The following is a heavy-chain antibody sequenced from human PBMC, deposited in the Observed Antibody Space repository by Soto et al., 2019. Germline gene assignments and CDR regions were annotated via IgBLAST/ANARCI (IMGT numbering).Heavy chain of an antibody. Sequence: SVKVSCKASGYTFTSYDINWVRQATGQGLEWMGWMNPNSGNTGYAQKFQGRVTMTRNTSISTAYMELSSLRSEDTAVYYCARGGYSYGFGYYYYGMDVWGQGTTVTVSS. CDR1: GYTFTSYD. CDR2: MNPNSGNT. CDR3: ARGGYSYGFGYYYYGMDV. J-gene: IGHJ6*02. D-gene: IGHD5-18*01. V-gene: IGHV1-8*01.